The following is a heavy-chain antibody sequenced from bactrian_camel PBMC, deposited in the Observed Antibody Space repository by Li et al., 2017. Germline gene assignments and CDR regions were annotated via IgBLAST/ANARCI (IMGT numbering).Heavy chain of an antibody. J-gene: IGHJ6*01. CDR2: IDRDDSS. V-gene: IGHV3S55*01. CDR1: RYTDDNYC. CDR3: AADLAQGDRGWCSWSDFYY. D-gene: IGHD3*01. Sequence: HVQLVESGGGSVQAGGSLRLSCVFSRYTDDNYCLGWFRQRPGKEREGVASIDRDDSSAYAESVKGRFTISKDHAKNTLYLQMNNLKAEDTAMYYCAADLAQGDRGWCSWSDFYYWGQGTQVTVS.